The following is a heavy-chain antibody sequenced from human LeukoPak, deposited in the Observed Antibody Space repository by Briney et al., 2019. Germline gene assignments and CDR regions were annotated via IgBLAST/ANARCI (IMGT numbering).Heavy chain of an antibody. V-gene: IGHV1-2*02. Sequence: GASVKVSCKASGYTFTGYYMHWVRQAPGQGLEWMGWINPNSGGTNYAQKFQGRVTMTRDTSISTAYMELSRLRSDDTAVYYCARDFPLYYYDSSGYRYYYYMDVWGKGTTVTVSS. D-gene: IGHD3-22*01. CDR3: ARDFPLYYYDSSGYRYYYYMDV. CDR2: INPNSGGT. CDR1: GYTFTGYY. J-gene: IGHJ6*03.